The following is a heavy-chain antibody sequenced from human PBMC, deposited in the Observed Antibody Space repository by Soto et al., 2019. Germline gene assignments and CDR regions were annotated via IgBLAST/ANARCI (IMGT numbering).Heavy chain of an antibody. CDR2: ISYDGSNK. CDR3: AKDYRRYSSGWYSGDY. Sequence: QVQLVESGGGVVQPGRSLRLSCAASGFTFSSYGMQWVRQAPGKGLEWVAVISYDGSNKYYADSVKGRFTISRDNSKNTLYLQMNSLRAEDTAVYYCAKDYRRYSSGWYSGDYWGQGTLVTVSS. D-gene: IGHD6-19*01. V-gene: IGHV3-30*18. J-gene: IGHJ4*02. CDR1: GFTFSSYG.